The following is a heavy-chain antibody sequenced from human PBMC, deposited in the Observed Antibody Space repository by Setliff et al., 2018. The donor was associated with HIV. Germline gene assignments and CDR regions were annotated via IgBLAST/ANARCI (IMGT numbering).Heavy chain of an antibody. D-gene: IGHD1-26*01. CDR3: VRDQLRVPERWDFDF. J-gene: IGHJ4*02. V-gene: IGHV3-48*01. CDR2: ISATGTTV. CDR1: GFVFTDHS. Sequence: GGSLRLSCAASGFVFTDHSFHWVRQAPGEGLEWLSYISATGTTVSYADSVRGRFIISRDSVRNELYLQMKRLRVEDTALYYCVRDQLRVPERWDFDFWGQGTLVTVSS.